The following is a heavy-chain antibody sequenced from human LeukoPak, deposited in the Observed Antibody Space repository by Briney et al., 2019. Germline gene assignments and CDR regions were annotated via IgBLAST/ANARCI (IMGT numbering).Heavy chain of an antibody. D-gene: IGHD5-12*01. CDR3: ARDLYIGYDWVGFNI. V-gene: IGHV4-59*01. CDR2: IYYSGST. CDR1: GGSIRSYY. Sequence: SETLSLTCTVSGGSIRSYYWSWIRQPSGKGLEWVGYIYYSGSTNYNPSLKSRVSISVDTSKNQFSLKLSSVTAADTAVYYCARDLYIGYDWVGFNIWGQGTVVTVSS. J-gene: IGHJ3*02.